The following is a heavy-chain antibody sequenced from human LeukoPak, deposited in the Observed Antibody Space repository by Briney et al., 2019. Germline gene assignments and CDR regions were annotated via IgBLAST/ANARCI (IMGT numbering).Heavy chain of an antibody. CDR1: GFTFSDYY. J-gene: IGHJ5*02. CDR2: IYYSGNT. D-gene: IGHD3-10*01. V-gene: IGHV4-39*01. Sequence: GSLRLSCAASGFTFSDYYMSWIRQPPGKGLEWIGSIYYSGNTYYNASLKSQVSISIDTSKNQFSLKVTSVTAADTAVYYCARQTGSGLFILPGGQGTLVTVSS. CDR3: ARQTGSGLFILP.